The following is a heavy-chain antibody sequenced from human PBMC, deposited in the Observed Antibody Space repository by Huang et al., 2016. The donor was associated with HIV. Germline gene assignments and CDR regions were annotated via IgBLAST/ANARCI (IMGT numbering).Heavy chain of an antibody. D-gene: IGHD4-17*01. CDR3: TTDRDYGDYVADAFDI. CDR2: IKSKTDGGTT. CDR1: GFTFSNAW. V-gene: IGHV3-15*01. J-gene: IGHJ3*02. Sequence: EVQLVESGGGLVKPGGSLRLSCAASGFTFSNAWMSWVRPAAGKGLGWVGRIKSKTDGGTTDYAAPVKGRFTISRDDSKNTLYLQMNTLKTEDTAVYYCTTDRDYGDYVADAFDIWGQGTMVTVSS.